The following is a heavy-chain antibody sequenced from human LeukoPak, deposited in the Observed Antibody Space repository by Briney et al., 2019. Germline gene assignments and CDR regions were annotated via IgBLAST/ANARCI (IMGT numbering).Heavy chain of an antibody. CDR2: ISSGSSAI. J-gene: IGHJ6*03. Sequence: GGSLRLSCEASGFTFTTYSMTWVRQAPGKGLEWVSIISSGSSAIFSADALKGRFTISRDNSKNTLYVQMNSLRAEDTAVYYCAKEGYSRGYYSYYYMDVWGKGTTVTVSS. CDR3: AKEGYSRGYYSYYYMDV. CDR1: GFTFTTYS. D-gene: IGHD6-13*01. V-gene: IGHV3-21*01.